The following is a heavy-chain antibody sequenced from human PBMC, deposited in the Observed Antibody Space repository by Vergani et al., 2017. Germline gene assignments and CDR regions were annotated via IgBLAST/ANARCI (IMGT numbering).Heavy chain of an antibody. CDR1: GASIRSSNYY. J-gene: IGHJ5*02. CDR3: ARHSTVEWLVKLGWFDP. V-gene: IGHV4-39*01. D-gene: IGHD6-19*01. Sequence: QLQLQESGPGLVKPSATLSLTCSVSGASIRSSNYYWGWIRQPPGKGLEWIARIYYSGSTYYNPSLKSRVTISVDTSKNQFSLKLSSVTAADTAVYFCARHSTVEWLVKLGWFDPWGQEILVTVSS. CDR2: IYYSGST.